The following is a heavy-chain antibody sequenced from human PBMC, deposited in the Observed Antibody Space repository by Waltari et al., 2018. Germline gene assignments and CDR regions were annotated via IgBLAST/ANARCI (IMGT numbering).Heavy chain of an antibody. CDR3: TSDYYYGMDV. CDR2: SRSKSYGGTT. V-gene: IGHV3-49*04. CDR1: GFTFGDYA. Sequence: EVQLVESGGGLVQPGRSLRLSCTASGFTFGDYAMSWVRQAPGKGLEWVGFSRSKSYGGTTEYAASVKGRFTISRDDSKSIAYLQMNSLKTEDTAVYYCTSDYYYGMDVWGQGTTVTVSS. J-gene: IGHJ6*02.